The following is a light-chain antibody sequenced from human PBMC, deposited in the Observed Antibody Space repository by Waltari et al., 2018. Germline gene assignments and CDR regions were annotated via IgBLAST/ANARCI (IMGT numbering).Light chain of an antibody. CDR1: SGPLSATSY. J-gene: IGLJ3*02. Sequence: QTVVTQEPSLSVSPGGTVTLTCALSSGPLSATSYPSLYQQSPGQMPRTLVYKTSIRSSGVPDRFSGSILGNKAALIITGAQADDESDYYCLLYMGSGIWVFGGGTKLTVL. V-gene: IGLV8-61*01. CDR3: LLYMGSGIWV. CDR2: KTS.